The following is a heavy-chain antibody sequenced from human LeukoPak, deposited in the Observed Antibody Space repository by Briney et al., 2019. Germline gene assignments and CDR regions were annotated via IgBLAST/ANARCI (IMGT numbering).Heavy chain of an antibody. CDR1: GGSFSGYY. Sequence: SETLSLTCAVYGGSFSGYYWSWIRQPPGKGLEWIGEINHSGSTNYNPSLKSRVTISVDTSKNQFSLKLSSVTAADTAVYYCAREIAAAGTYWFDPWGQGTLVTVSS. J-gene: IGHJ5*02. CDR3: AREIAAAGTYWFDP. CDR2: INHSGST. V-gene: IGHV4-34*01. D-gene: IGHD6-13*01.